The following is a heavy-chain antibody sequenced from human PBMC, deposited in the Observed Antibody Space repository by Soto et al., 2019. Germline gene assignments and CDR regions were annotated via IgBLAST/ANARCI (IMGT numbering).Heavy chain of an antibody. CDR3: ATFPNYYGG. Sequence: EVQLVESGGGLVKPGGSLGLSCAASGFTFSTHSMNWVRQAPGKGPEWVSSINDKSNYIFYADSVKGRFTISRDNAKNSLYLQMNSLRDDDTAVYYCATFPNYYGGWGQGTLVTVSA. V-gene: IGHV3-21*06. CDR2: INDKSNYI. J-gene: IGHJ4*02. CDR1: GFTFSTHS.